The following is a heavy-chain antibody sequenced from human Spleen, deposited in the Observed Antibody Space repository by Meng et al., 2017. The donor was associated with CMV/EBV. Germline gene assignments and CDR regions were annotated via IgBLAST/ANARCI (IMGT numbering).Heavy chain of an antibody. Sequence: ASVKVSCKASGYTFTSYYMHWVRQAPGQGLEWMGIINPSGGSTSYAQKFQGRVTMTRDTSTSTVYMELSSLRAEDTAVYYCAKWEVPAAIGGNWFDPWGQGTLVTVSS. D-gene: IGHD2-2*02. CDR1: GYTFTSYY. V-gene: IGHV1-46*01. CDR3: AKWEVPAAIGGNWFDP. J-gene: IGHJ5*02. CDR2: INPSGGST.